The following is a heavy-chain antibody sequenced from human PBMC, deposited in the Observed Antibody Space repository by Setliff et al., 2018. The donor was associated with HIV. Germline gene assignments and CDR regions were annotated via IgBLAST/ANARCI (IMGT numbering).Heavy chain of an antibody. CDR2: IGSYSGYT. D-gene: IGHD2-2*01. CDR1: NYTLINYG. CDR3: ARDRGVYCISSSCYSPVDAFDI. V-gene: IGHV1-18*01. J-gene: IGHJ3*02. Sequence: GASVKVSCKASNYTLINYGVSWVRQAPGQGLEWMGWIGSYSGYTIYAQKFQDRLTMTTDTSTTTASMGLRSLRSDDTAVYYCARDRGVYCISSSCYSPVDAFDIWGQGSMVTVSS.